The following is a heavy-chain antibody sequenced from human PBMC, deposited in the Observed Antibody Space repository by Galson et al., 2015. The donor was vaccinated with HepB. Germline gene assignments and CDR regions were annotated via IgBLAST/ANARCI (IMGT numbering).Heavy chain of an antibody. V-gene: IGHV4-30-2*01. Sequence: TLSLTCAVSGGSISSGGYSWSWIRQPPGKGLEWIGYIYHSGSTYYNPSLKSRVTISVDRSKNQFSLKLSSVTAADTAVYYCARGGAPKYCSSTSCYNSVNYYYYYMDVWGKGTTVTVSS. CDR3: ARGGAPKYCSSTSCYNSVNYYYYYMDV. CDR2: IYHSGST. CDR1: GGSISSGGYS. J-gene: IGHJ6*03. D-gene: IGHD2-2*02.